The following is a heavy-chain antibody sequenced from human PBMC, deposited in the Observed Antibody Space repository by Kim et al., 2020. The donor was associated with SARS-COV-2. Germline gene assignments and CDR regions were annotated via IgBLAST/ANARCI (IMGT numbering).Heavy chain of an antibody. CDR1: GFTFSSYG. J-gene: IGHJ6*02. CDR3: AKDGSSTRYYYYGMDV. Sequence: GGSLRLSCAASGFTFSSYGIHWVRQAPGKGLEWVAVISNDGANRYFADSVKGRFTISRDNSKNTLYLQMNSLRAEDTAVYYCAKDGSSTRYYYYGMDVWGQGTTVTVSS. D-gene: IGHD2-2*01. CDR2: ISNDGANR. V-gene: IGHV3-30*18.